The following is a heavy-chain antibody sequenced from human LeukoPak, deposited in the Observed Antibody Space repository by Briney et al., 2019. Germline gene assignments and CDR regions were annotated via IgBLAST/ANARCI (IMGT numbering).Heavy chain of an antibody. V-gene: IGHV3-48*03. D-gene: IGHD5-12*01. CDR1: GVTFSSYE. CDR3: ASLGNVVATLDY. Sequence: PGGSLRLSCAASGVTFSSYEMNWVRQAPGKGLEWVSYISSSGSTIYYADSVKGRFTISRDNAKNSLYLQMNSLRAEDTAVYYCASLGNVVATLDYWGQGTLVTVSS. J-gene: IGHJ4*02. CDR2: ISSSGSTI.